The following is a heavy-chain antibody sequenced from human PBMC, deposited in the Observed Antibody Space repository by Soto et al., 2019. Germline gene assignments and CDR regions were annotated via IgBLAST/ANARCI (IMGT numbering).Heavy chain of an antibody. CDR1: GVTFSSET. CDR3: ATELGENPVSPFDA. Sequence: QVQLVQSGADVKKPGSSVKVSCQASGVTFSSETLGWVRQAPGQGLEWVGGIIPLFGTASYAQKFQGRVTITADESTSTVYMELSSLRSAEAAVYCCATELGENPVSPFDAWGQGTLVTVSS. D-gene: IGHD3-10*01. V-gene: IGHV1-69*01. CDR2: IIPLFGTA. J-gene: IGHJ4*02.